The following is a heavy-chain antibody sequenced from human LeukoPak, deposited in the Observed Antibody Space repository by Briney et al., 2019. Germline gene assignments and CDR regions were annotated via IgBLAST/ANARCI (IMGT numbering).Heavy chain of an antibody. CDR1: GFTVSSNY. V-gene: IGHV4-34*01. CDR2: INHSGST. CDR3: ARGSRGGSCYDFDP. J-gene: IGHJ5*02. Sequence: GSLRPSCAASGFTVSSNYMSWVRQPPGKGLEWIGEINHSGSTNYNPSLKSRVTISVDTSKNQFSLKLSSVTAADTAVYYCARGSRGGSCYDFDPWGQGTLVTVSS. D-gene: IGHD2-15*01.